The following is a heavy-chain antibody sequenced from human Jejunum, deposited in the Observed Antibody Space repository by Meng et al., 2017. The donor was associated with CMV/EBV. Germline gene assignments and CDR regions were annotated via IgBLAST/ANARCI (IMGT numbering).Heavy chain of an antibody. D-gene: IGHD2-2*01. CDR3: ARLPSRVVPAATGLDS. CDR2: VSGGGSIT. Sequence: RHAMAWVRQAPGKGLEWVSAVSGGGSITYYADFVQGRFTISRDDSTSTFHLQMNNLRADDTAVYYCARLPSRVVPAATGLDSWGRGALVTVSS. CDR1: RHA. V-gene: IGHV3-23*01. J-gene: IGHJ5*01.